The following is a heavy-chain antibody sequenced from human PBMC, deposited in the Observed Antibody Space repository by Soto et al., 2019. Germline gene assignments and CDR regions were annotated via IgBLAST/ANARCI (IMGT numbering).Heavy chain of an antibody. Sequence: QVQLVESGGGVVQPGRSLRLSCAASGFTFSSYGMHWVRQAPGKGLEWVAVISYDGSNKYYADSVKGRFTISRYNSKSTLYLQMNSLRAEDTAVYYCAKEGGDYELDYWGQGTLVTVSS. J-gene: IGHJ4*02. V-gene: IGHV3-30*18. D-gene: IGHD4-17*01. CDR3: AKEGGDYELDY. CDR1: GFTFSSYG. CDR2: ISYDGSNK.